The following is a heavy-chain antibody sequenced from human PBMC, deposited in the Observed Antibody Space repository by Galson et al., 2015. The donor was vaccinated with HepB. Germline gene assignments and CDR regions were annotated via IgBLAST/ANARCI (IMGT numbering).Heavy chain of an antibody. V-gene: IGHV3-21*01. Sequence: SLRLSCAASGFTLSIYNMNWVRQAPGKGLEWVSFIATGNTHMKSAESVKGRFTISRADAKNSLYLQMSSLRAEDTAIYYCARDLSTSRRAYDIWGQGTLVTVSS. CDR3: ARDLSTSRRAYDI. D-gene: IGHD2-2*01. CDR1: GFTLSIYN. J-gene: IGHJ3*02. CDR2: IATGNTHM.